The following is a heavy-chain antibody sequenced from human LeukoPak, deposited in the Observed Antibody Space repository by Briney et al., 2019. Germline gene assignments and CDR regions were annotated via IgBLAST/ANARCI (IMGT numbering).Heavy chain of an antibody. V-gene: IGHV3-13*01. CDR3: VRQGKEWLLEKGSYRYSAMDV. CDR2: VGTNGES. J-gene: IGHJ6*02. CDR1: GFTFSDYD. D-gene: IGHD6-13*01. Sequence: GGSLRLSCAVSGFTFSDYDMHWVRHVTGRPLEWVSGVGTNGESTYAGSVRGRFSISREDAKNPVYLQMNNLRVADTALYYCVRQGKEWLLEKGSYRYSAMDVWGQGTTVTVSS.